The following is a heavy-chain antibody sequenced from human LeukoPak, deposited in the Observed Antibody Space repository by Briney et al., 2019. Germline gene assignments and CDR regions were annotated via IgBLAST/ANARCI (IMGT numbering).Heavy chain of an antibody. D-gene: IGHD3-22*01. J-gene: IGHJ4*02. CDR3: ARKGGYSSGYYY. Sequence: AGGSLRLSCAASGFTFSSYAMSWVRQAPGKGLEWVANIKQDGSEKDYVDSVKGRFTISRDNAKNSLYLQMDSLRVEDTAVYFCARKGGYSSGYYYWGQGTLVTVSS. CDR2: IKQDGSEK. CDR1: GFTFSSYA. V-gene: IGHV3-7*01.